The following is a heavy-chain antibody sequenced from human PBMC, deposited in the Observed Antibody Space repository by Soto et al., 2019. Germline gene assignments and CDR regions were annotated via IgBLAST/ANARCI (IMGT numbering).Heavy chain of an antibody. J-gene: IGHJ4*02. CDR1: GYSFTSYY. CDR3: TRGSQYSSSFDY. D-gene: IGHD6-6*01. Sequence: QVQLVQSGAEVKKPGASVKVSCKASGYSFTSYYMHWVRQAPGQGLEWMGIINLGGGGAIYAQKFQGRVTMPRDTSTNTVYMELGSLRSEDTAVYYCTRGSQYSSSFDYWGQGTLVPVSS. V-gene: IGHV1-46*03. CDR2: INLGGGGA.